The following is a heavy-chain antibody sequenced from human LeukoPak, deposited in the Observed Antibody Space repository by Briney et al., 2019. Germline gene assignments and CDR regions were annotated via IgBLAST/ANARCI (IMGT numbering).Heavy chain of an antibody. CDR2: IKQDGNER. D-gene: IGHD3/OR15-3a*01. Sequence: GGSLRLSCAASGFTFSSYWMNWVRQAPGKGLEWLANIKQDGNERYYVDSAKGRFTISRDNAKNSLYLQMNSLGAEDTAVYYCARGPWTARDDFDYWGQGTLVTVSS. J-gene: IGHJ4*02. V-gene: IGHV3-7*03. CDR1: GFTFSSYW. CDR3: ARGPWTARDDFDY.